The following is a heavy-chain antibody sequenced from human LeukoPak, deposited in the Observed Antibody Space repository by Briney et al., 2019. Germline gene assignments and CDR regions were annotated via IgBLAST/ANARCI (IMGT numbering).Heavy chain of an antibody. CDR3: ARRLGRPPGGNWFDP. D-gene: IGHD1-14*01. V-gene: IGHV4-30-2*01. CDR1: GGSISSGGYY. CDR2: IYHSGST. Sequence: PSQTLSLTCTVSGGSISSGGYYWSWIRQPPGKGLEWIGYIYHSGSTYYNPSLKSRVTISVDRSKNQFSLKLSSVTAADTAVYYCARRLGRPPGGNWFDPWGQGTLVTVSS. J-gene: IGHJ5*02.